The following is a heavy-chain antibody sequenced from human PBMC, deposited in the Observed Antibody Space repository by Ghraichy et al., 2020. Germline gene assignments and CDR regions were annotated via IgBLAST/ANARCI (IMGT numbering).Heavy chain of an antibody. CDR3: AIQSEPAAAGRDY. Sequence: LSLTCAASGFTFSSYSMNWVRQAPGKGLEWVSYISSSSTIYYADSVKGRFTISRDNAKNSLYLQMNSLRDEDTAVYYCAIQSEPAAAGRDYWGQGTLVTVSS. CDR2: ISSSSTI. D-gene: IGHD6-13*01. J-gene: IGHJ4*02. CDR1: GFTFSSYS. V-gene: IGHV3-48*02.